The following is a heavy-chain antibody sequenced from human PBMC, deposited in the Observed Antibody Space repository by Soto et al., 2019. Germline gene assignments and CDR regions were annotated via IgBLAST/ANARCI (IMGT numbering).Heavy chain of an antibody. J-gene: IGHJ4*02. Sequence: ASETLSLTCTVSGGSISSYYWSWIRQPPGKGLEWIGYIYYSGSTNYNPSLKSRVTISVDTSKNQFSLKLSSVTAADTAVYYCARQTVTTFIWDYWGQGTLVTVSS. V-gene: IGHV4-59*08. CDR3: ARQTVTTFIWDY. D-gene: IGHD4-17*01. CDR2: IYYSGST. CDR1: GGSISSYY.